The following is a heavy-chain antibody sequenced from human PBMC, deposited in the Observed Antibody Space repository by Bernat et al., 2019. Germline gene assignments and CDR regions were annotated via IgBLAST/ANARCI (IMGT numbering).Heavy chain of an antibody. CDR1: GFTFSSYS. CDR2: ISSSSSYI. V-gene: IGHV3-21*01. J-gene: IGHJ4*02. D-gene: IGHD5-24*01. CDR3: ARDQKEWVVEMATIFDY. Sequence: EVQLVESGGGLVKPGGSLRLSCAASGFTFSSYSMNWVRQAPGKGLEWVSSISSSSSYIYYADSVKGRFTISRDNAKNSLYLQMNSLRAEDTAVYYCARDQKEWVVEMATIFDYWGQGTLVTVSS.